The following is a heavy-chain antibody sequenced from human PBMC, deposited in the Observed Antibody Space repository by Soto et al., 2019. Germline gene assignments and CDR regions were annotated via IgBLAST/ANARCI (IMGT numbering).Heavy chain of an antibody. CDR3: ARCDVNWFDP. J-gene: IGHJ5*02. Sequence: ASVNVSGKASGYSLIGDYMHWVRQAPGQGLEWMGWINPKSGVTNYAQKFQGRVTMTRDTSITTAYMELSSLRSDDTAVYYCARCDVNWFDPWGQGTLVNVSS. CDR2: INPKSGVT. D-gene: IGHD2-21*02. CDR1: GYSLIGDY. V-gene: IGHV1-2*02.